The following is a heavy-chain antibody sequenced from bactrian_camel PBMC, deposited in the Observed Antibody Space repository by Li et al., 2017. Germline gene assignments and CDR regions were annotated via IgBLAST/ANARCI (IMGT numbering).Heavy chain of an antibody. CDR2: IDGAGTST. J-gene: IGHJ4*01. Sequence: DVQLVESGGGSVQPGGSLRLSCVASGFTFSDYGMSWHRQAPGKGLEIIATIDGAGTSTYYYIDSVKGRFTISRDNAKNTLYLQLSRLKTEDTAMYYCVRLPRWYTGNWRHTCSGQGTQVTVS. CDR1: GFTFSDYG. D-gene: IGHD8*01. V-gene: IGHV3S40*01.